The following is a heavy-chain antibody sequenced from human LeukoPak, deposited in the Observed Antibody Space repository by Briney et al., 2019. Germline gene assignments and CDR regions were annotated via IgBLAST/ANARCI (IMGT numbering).Heavy chain of an antibody. J-gene: IGHJ4*02. CDR1: GGSIFSSNYY. D-gene: IGHD6-19*01. Sequence: SETLSLTCTVSGGSIFSSNYYCARIRQPPGKGLEWIGSIYYSGDTYYNPSLKSRLTISVDTSKNQFSLKLTSVTAADTAVYYCARHHHNGWSDYWGQGTLVTVSS. CDR2: IYYSGDT. CDR3: ARHHHNGWSDY. V-gene: IGHV4-39*01.